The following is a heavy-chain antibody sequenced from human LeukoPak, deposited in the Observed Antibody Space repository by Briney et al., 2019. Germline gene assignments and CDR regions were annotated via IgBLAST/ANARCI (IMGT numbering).Heavy chain of an antibody. V-gene: IGHV4-34*01. CDR3: ARPYYYSGYDYGAFDI. D-gene: IGHD5-12*01. Sequence: KPSETLSLTCAVYGGSFSGYYWSWIRQPPGKGLEWIGEINHSGSTNYNPSLKSRVTISVDTSKNQFSLKLSSVTAADTAVYYCARPYYYSGYDYGAFDIWGQGTMVTVSS. CDR1: GGSFSGYY. CDR2: INHSGST. J-gene: IGHJ3*02.